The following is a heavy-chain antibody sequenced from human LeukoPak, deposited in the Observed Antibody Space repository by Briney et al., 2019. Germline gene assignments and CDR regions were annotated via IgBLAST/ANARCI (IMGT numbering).Heavy chain of an antibody. CDR2: IYHSGST. D-gene: IGHD3-3*01. CDR3: ARAHSDFWSGSPNWFDP. Sequence: SQTLPLTCTVSGGSISSGGYYWSWIRQPPGKGLEWIGYIYHSGSTYYNPSLKSRVTISVDRSKNQLSLKLSSVTAADTAVYYCARAHSDFWSGSPNWFDPWGQGTLVTVSS. CDR1: GGSISSGGYY. V-gene: IGHV4-30-2*01. J-gene: IGHJ5*02.